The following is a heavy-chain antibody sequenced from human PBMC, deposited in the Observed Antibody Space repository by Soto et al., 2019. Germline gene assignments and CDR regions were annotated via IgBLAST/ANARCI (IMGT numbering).Heavy chain of an antibody. V-gene: IGHV3-11*06. CDR3: ARATDYYDSSGYANNDAFDI. Sequence: QVQLVESGGGLVKPGGSLRLSCAASGFTFSDYYMSWIRQAPGKGLEWVSYISSSSSYTNYADSVKGRFTISRDNAKNSLYLQMNSLRAEDTAEYYCARATDYYDSSGYANNDAFDIWGQGTMVTVSS. CDR2: ISSSSSYT. CDR1: GFTFSDYY. D-gene: IGHD3-22*01. J-gene: IGHJ3*02.